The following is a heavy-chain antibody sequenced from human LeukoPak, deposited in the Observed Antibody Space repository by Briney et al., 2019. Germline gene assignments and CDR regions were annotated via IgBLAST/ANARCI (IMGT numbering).Heavy chain of an antibody. CDR3: ARGRPYYYDSSGYYTADYYYYMDV. J-gene: IGHJ6*03. Sequence: ASVKVSCKASGYTFTGYYMHWVRQAPGQGLEWMGWINPNSGGTNYAQKFQDRVTMTRDTSISTAYMELSSLRSEDTAVYYCARGRPYYYDSSGYYTADYYYYMDVWGKGTTVTVSS. CDR1: GYTFTGYY. V-gene: IGHV1-2*02. CDR2: INPNSGGT. D-gene: IGHD3-22*01.